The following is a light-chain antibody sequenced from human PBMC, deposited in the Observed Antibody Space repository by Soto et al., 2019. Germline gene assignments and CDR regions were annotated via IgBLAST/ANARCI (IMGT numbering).Light chain of an antibody. V-gene: IGKV3-20*01. CDR2: GAS. J-gene: IGKJ4*01. Sequence: EIVLTQSPGTLSLSPGERATLSCRASHTVSSSYLAWFQQKPGQAPRLLIYGASYRATGIPDRFSGSGSGTDFTLTISRLEPEDFAVYYCQQYGTSPPLTFGAGTRVEV. CDR3: QQYGTSPPLT. CDR1: HTVSSSY.